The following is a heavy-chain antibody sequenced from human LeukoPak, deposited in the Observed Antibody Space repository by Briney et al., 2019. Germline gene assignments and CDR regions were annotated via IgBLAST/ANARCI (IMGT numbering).Heavy chain of an antibody. V-gene: IGHV1-69*02. CDR2: IIPILGIA. J-gene: IGHJ4*02. CDR3: AVSMIAAAASFDY. D-gene: IGHD6-13*01. Sequence: SVKVSCKASGGTFSSYTISWVRQAPGQGLEWMGRIIPILGIANYAQKFQGRVTITADKSTSTAYMELSSLRSEDTAVYYCAVSMIAAAASFDYWGQGTLVTVSS. CDR1: GGTFSSYT.